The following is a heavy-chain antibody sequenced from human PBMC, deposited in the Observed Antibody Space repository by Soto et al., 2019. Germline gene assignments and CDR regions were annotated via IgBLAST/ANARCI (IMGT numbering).Heavy chain of an antibody. J-gene: IGHJ6*02. CDR1: GFTFNKSA. V-gene: IGHV3-64D*06. D-gene: IGHD3-16*01. CDR3: VKWSSEGYWYYYDGVDV. CDR2: ISDAGGNT. Sequence: LGGSLRLSCSASGFTFNKSAMHWVRQAPGTGLQYVSGISDAGGNTFHADSVEGRFTISSDDSKVTLFLQMSSLRAEDTAVYDCVKWSSEGYWYYYDGVDVWGQGTTVTGSS.